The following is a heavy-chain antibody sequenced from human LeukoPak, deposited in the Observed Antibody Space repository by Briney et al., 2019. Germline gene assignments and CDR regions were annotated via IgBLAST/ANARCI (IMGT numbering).Heavy chain of an antibody. CDR3: TRVGYIDEGIDY. CDR2: IKQDGSKK. D-gene: IGHD5-24*01. J-gene: IGHJ4*02. Sequence: GGSLRLSCVASGLPFSSYWMTWVRQAPGKGLEWVANIKQDGSKKSYVDSVKGRFTISRDNAKNSLYLQMNSLRAEDTAIYYCTRVGYIDEGIDYWGQGTLVTVSS. CDR1: GLPFSSYW. V-gene: IGHV3-7*04.